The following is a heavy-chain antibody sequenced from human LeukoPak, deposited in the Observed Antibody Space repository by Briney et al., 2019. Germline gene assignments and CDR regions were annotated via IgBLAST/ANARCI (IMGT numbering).Heavy chain of an antibody. CDR1: GFTFSSYW. CDR3: ARGYYGSVREYYFDY. Sequence: GGSLRLSCAASGFTFSSYWMSWVRQAPGKGLERVANIKQDGSEKYYVDSVKGRFTISRDNAKNSLYLQMNSLRAEDTAVYYCARGYYGSVREYYFDYWGQGTLVTVSS. V-gene: IGHV3-7*02. CDR2: IKQDGSEK. D-gene: IGHD3-10*01. J-gene: IGHJ4*02.